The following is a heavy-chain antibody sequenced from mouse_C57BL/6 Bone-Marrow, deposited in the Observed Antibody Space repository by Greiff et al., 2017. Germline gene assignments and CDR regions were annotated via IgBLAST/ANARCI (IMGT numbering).Heavy chain of an antibody. CDR2: IDPSDSYT. D-gene: IGHD4-1*01. CDR1: GYTFTSYW. Sequence: VKLQQPGAELVMPGASVKLSCKASGYTFTSYWMHWVKQRPGQGLEWIGEIDPSDSYTNYNQKFKGKSTFTVDKSSSTAYMQLSSLTSEDSAVYYCAKLGPHPWFAYWGQGTLVTVSA. CDR3: AKLGPHPWFAY. V-gene: IGHV1-69*01. J-gene: IGHJ3*01.